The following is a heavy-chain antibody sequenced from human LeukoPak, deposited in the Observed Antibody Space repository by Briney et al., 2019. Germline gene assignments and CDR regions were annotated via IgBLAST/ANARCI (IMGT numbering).Heavy chain of an antibody. J-gene: IGHJ4*02. Sequence: PSETLSLTCTVAGGSISTSTYYWGWIRQPPGKGLEWIGSIYFSGNTYYNPSLKSRVTISVDTSKNQFSLKLSSVTAADTAVYYCASGDGYNSNYWGQGTLVTVSS. CDR2: IYFSGNT. D-gene: IGHD5-24*01. CDR1: GGSISTSTYY. CDR3: ASGDGYNSNY. V-gene: IGHV4-39*01.